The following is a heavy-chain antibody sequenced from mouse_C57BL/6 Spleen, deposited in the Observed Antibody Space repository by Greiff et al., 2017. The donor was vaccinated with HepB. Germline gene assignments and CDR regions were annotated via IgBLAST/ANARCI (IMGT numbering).Heavy chain of an antibody. CDR3: ARVEYYYAMDY. V-gene: IGHV3-6*01. Sequence: EVQLQQSGPGLVKPSQSLSLTCSVTGYSITSGYYWNWIRQFPGNKLEWMGYISYDGSNNYNPSLKNRISITRDTSKNQFFLKLNSVTTEDTATYYGARVEYYYAMDYWGQGTSVTVSS. CDR2: ISYDGSN. CDR1: GYSITSGYY. J-gene: IGHJ4*01.